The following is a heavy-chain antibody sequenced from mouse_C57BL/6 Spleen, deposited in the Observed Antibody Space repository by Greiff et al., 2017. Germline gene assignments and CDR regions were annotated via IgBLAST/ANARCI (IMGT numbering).Heavy chain of an antibody. V-gene: IGHV1-80*01. J-gene: IGHJ3*01. CDR2: IYPGDGDT. CDR3: ARGGDDGSSWFAY. D-gene: IGHD2-3*01. Sequence: QVQLKQSGAELVKPGASVKISCKASGYAFSSYWMNWVKQRPGKGLEWIGQIYPGDGDTNYNGKFKGKATLTADKSSSTAYMQLSSLTSEDSAVYFCARGGDDGSSWFAYWGQGTLVTVSA. CDR1: GYAFSSYW.